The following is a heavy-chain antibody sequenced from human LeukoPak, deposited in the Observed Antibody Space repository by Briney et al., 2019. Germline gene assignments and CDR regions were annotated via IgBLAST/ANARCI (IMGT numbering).Heavy chain of an antibody. D-gene: IGHD2-15*01. V-gene: IGHV1-18*01. CDR1: GYTLTNEG. CDR2: ISAYNGNT. Sequence: ASVNFSCKAPGYTLTNEGISWVRQTPGEALEGMGWISAYNGNTNYAQKLQGRVTMTTDTSTSTAYMELRSLRSDDTAVYYCARDLIGLGYYFDYWGQGTLVTVSS. J-gene: IGHJ4*02. CDR3: ARDLIGLGYYFDY.